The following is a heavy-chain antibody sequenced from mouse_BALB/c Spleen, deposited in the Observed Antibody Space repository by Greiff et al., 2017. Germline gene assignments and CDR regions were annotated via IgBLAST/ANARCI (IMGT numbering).Heavy chain of an antibody. CDR1: GYTFSSYW. CDR2: ILPGSGST. CDR3: ARFPYYYVSSPLYYYAMDY. Sequence: QVQLQQSGAELMKPGASVKISCKATGYTFSSYWIEWVKQRPGHGLEWIGEILPGSGSTNYNEKFKGKATFTADTSSNTAYMQLSSLTSEDSAVYYCARFPYYYVSSPLYYYAMDYWGQGTSVTVSS. J-gene: IGHJ4*01. V-gene: IGHV1-9*01. D-gene: IGHD1-1*01.